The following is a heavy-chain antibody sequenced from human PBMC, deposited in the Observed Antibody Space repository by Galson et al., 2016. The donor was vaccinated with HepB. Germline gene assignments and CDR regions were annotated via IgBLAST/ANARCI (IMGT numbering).Heavy chain of an antibody. J-gene: IGHJ4*02. CDR1: GFTFNNYA. CDR2: IGGSGTAT. V-gene: IGHV3-23*01. Sequence: SLRLSCAASGFTFNNYAMSWVRQAPGKGLEWVSGIGGSGTATYYADSLKGRFTISRDNSRNTLYLQMNSLRAEDTALYFCAKYRETGGYWGPGFDSWGQGTLVTVSS. CDR3: AKYRETGGYWGPGFDS. D-gene: IGHD1-26*01.